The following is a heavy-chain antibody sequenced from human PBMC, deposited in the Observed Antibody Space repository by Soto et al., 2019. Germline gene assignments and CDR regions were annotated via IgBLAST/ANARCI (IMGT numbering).Heavy chain of an antibody. J-gene: IGHJ5*02. V-gene: IGHV3-73*02. D-gene: IGHD1-26*01. CDR1: GFTFTGSA. CDR2: IRSKPNNYAT. CDR3: TRHIEPYTGSLNWFDP. Sequence: EVQLVESGGGLVQPGGSLKLSCAGSGFTFTGSAMHWVRQASGKGLEWVGRIRSKPNNYATAYAASVKGRFTISRDDSKNTAYLQMNSLKTEDTAVYYCTRHIEPYTGSLNWFDPWGQGTLVTVSS.